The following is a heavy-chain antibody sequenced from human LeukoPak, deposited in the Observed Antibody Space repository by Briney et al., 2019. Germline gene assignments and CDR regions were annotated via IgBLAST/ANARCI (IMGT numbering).Heavy chain of an antibody. CDR1: GFSISSHW. CDR3: AKGTGDTAYYFDF. Sequence: GGSLRLSCVASGFSISSHWMSWVRPAPGEGLEWVSGIRVSGSTYYPDSVTGRFTISRDNSENTLYLQMSGLRAEDTAIYYCAKGTGDTAYYFDFWGQGVLVTVSS. D-gene: IGHD7-27*01. V-gene: IGHV3-23*01. CDR2: IRVSGST. J-gene: IGHJ4*02.